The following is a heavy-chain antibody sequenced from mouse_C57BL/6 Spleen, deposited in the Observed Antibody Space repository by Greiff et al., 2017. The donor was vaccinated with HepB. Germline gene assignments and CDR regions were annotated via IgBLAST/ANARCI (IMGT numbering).Heavy chain of an antibody. Sequence: QVQLKESGAELMKPGASVKLSCKATGYTFTGYWIEWVKQRPGHGLEWIGEILPGSGSTNYNEKVKGKATFTADTSSNTAYMQLSSLTTEDSAIYYCARWRSTVVTTDYAMDYWGQGTSVTVSS. CDR2: ILPGSGST. J-gene: IGHJ4*01. CDR3: ARWRSTVVTTDYAMDY. CDR1: GYTFTGYW. V-gene: IGHV1-9*01. D-gene: IGHD2-2*01.